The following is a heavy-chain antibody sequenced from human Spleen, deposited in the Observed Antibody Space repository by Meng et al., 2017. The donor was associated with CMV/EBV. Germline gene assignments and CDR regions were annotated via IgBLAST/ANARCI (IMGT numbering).Heavy chain of an antibody. V-gene: IGHV1-69*05. J-gene: IGHJ6*02. CDR1: GGTFSSYA. Sequence: SVKCSCKASGGTFSSYAIRWERQAPGQGLEWMGGIIPIFGTANYAQKLQGRVTITTDESTSTAYMELSSLRSDDTAVYYCARDLGYSGSYGGMDVWGQGTTVTVSS. CDR3: ARDLGYSGSYGGMDV. CDR2: IIPIFGTA. D-gene: IGHD1-26*01.